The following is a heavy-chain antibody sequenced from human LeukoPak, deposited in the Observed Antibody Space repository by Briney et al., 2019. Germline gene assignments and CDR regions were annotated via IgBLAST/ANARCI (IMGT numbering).Heavy chain of an antibody. D-gene: IGHD4-11*01. J-gene: IGHJ6*02. CDR2: IYYSGTT. V-gene: IGHV4-59*01. CDR1: GGSISSYY. CDR3: ARAQVDYNNGPGSRGYYSYGMDV. Sequence: SETLSLTCTVSGGSISSYYWSWIRQPPGKGLEWIGHIYYSGTTNYNPSLKSRVAMSVDTSRNQFSLKLSSVTAADTAVYYCARAQVDYNNGPGSRGYYSYGMDVWGRGTTVTVSS.